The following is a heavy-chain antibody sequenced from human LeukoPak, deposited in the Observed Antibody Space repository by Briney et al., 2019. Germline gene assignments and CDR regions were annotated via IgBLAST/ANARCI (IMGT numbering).Heavy chain of an antibody. CDR2: ISYDGSNK. Sequence: PGRSLRLSCAASGFTFSSYAMHWVRQAPGKGLEWVAVISYDGSNKYYADPVKGRFTISRDNSKNTLYLQMNSLRAEDTAVYYCARDVVVVIKSAFDIWGQGTMVTVSS. CDR1: GFTFSSYA. D-gene: IGHD3-22*01. V-gene: IGHV3-30-3*01. J-gene: IGHJ3*02. CDR3: ARDVVVVIKSAFDI.